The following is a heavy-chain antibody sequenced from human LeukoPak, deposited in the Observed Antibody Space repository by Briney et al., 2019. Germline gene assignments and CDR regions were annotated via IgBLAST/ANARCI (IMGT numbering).Heavy chain of an antibody. CDR3: AKDLRGTLSSRGPFEY. J-gene: IGHJ4*02. V-gene: IGHV3-23*01. D-gene: IGHD1-1*01. Sequence: GGSLRLSCGASGFTFSSYAMSWVRQAPEKGLEWVSAISGNGDITYYADTVKGRFSGSRDNSKNTLYLQLNSLRAEDTAVYYCAKDLRGTLSSRGPFEYWGQGTLVTVSS. CDR1: GFTFSSYA. CDR2: ISGNGDIT.